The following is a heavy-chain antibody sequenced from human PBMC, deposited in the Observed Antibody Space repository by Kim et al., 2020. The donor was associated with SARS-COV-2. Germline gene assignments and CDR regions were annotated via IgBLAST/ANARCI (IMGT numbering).Heavy chain of an antibody. CDR3: ARHKMSTNAFDI. V-gene: IGHV4-4*02. Sequence: NYHPSLRGRVTISLDKSKNQVSLTLTTVTAVDTAIYYCARHKMSTNAFDIWGQGTTVTVSS. J-gene: IGHJ3*02. D-gene: IGHD1-1*01.